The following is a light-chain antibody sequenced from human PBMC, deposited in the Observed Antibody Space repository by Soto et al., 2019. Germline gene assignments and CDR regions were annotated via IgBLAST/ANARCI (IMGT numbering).Light chain of an antibody. CDR2: EVT. CDR3: SSYTSSNTPV. Sequence: QSVLTQPASVSGSPGQSITISCTGTSSDVGGYNYVSWYQQHPGKAPNLMIYEVTNRPSGVSNRNSGSKSGNTASLTISGLQAEDEADYYCSSYTSSNTPVFGGGTKLTVL. J-gene: IGLJ3*02. CDR1: SSDVGGYNY. V-gene: IGLV2-14*01.